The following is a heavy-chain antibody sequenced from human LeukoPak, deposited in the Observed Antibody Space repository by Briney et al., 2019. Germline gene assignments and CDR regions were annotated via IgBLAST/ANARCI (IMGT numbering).Heavy chain of an antibody. Sequence: TPSETLSLTCTVSGGSISSYYWSWIRQPPGKGLEWIGYIYYSGSTNYNPSLKSRVTISVDTSKNQFSLKLSSVTAADTAVYYCARARKGPVVITALDYWGQGTLVTVSS. CDR1: GGSISSYY. CDR3: ARARKGPVVITALDY. CDR2: IYYSGST. D-gene: IGHD3-22*01. V-gene: IGHV4-59*01. J-gene: IGHJ4*02.